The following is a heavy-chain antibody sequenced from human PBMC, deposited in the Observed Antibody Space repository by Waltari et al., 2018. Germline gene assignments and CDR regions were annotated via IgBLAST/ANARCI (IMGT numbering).Heavy chain of an antibody. CDR3: ARVTGGGNRYYYYGMDV. J-gene: IGHJ6*02. D-gene: IGHD2-8*02. CDR1: GGSISSYY. Sequence: QVQLQESGPGLVKPSETLSLTCTVSGGSISSYYWSWIRQPPGKGLEWIGYIYYSGSTNYNPSLKSRVTISVDTSKNQFSLKLSSVTAADTAVYYCARVTGGGNRYYYYGMDVWGQGTTVTVSS. V-gene: IGHV4-59*01. CDR2: IYYSGST.